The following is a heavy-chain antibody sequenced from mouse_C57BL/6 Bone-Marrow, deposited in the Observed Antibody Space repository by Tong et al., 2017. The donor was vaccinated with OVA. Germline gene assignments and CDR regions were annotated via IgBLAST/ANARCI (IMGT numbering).Heavy chain of an antibody. D-gene: IGHD1-1*01. CDR3: ASPYGSSYDYAMDY. CDR2: IYPRSGNT. V-gene: IGHV1-81*01. J-gene: IGHJ4*01. CDR1: GYTFTSYG. Sequence: VQLQKSGAELARPGASVKLSCKASGYTFTSYGISWVKQRTGQGLEWIGEIYPRSGNTYYNEKFKGKATLTADKSSSTAYMELRSLTSEDSAVYFCASPYGSSYDYAMDYWGQGTSVTVSS.